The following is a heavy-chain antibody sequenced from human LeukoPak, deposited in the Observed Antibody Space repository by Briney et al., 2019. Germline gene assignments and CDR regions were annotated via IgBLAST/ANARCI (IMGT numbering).Heavy chain of an antibody. CDR2: IRSKAYGGTT. D-gene: IGHD3-22*01. CDR3: TRPYYDYDSSGYSGDY. Sequence: GGSLRLSCTASGFTFGDYAMSWFRQAPGKGLEWVGFIRSKAYGGTTKYAASVKGRFTISRDDSKSIAYLQMNSLKTEDTAVYYCTRPYYDYDSSGYSGDYWGQGTLVTVSS. CDR1: GFTFGDYA. V-gene: IGHV3-49*03. J-gene: IGHJ4*02.